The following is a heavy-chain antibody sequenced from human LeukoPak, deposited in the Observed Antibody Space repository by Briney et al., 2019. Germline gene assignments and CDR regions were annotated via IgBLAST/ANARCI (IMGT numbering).Heavy chain of an antibody. Sequence: SETLSLTCTVSGGSISSGGYYWSWIRQHPGKGLEWIGYIYYSGSTYYNPSLKSRVTISVDTSKNQFSLKLSSVIAADTAVYYCAREEGYSYGLDYWGQGTLVTVSS. CDR1: GGSISSGGYY. V-gene: IGHV4-31*03. CDR3: AREEGYSYGLDY. J-gene: IGHJ4*02. D-gene: IGHD5-18*01. CDR2: IYYSGST.